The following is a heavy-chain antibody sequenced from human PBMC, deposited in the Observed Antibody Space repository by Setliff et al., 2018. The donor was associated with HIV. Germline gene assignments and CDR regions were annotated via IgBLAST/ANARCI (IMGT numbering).Heavy chain of an antibody. J-gene: IGHJ4*02. D-gene: IGHD6-13*01. CDR2: IYTSGST. Sequence: SETLSLTCTVSGGSISSYYWSWIRQPPGKGLEWIGNIYTSGSTNYNPSLKSRVTISVDTSKNQFSLKLSSVTAADTAVYYCARHVSWYSSSWSYYFDYWGQGTLVTVSS. CDR3: ARHVSWYSSSWSYYFDY. CDR1: GGSISSYY. V-gene: IGHV4-4*09.